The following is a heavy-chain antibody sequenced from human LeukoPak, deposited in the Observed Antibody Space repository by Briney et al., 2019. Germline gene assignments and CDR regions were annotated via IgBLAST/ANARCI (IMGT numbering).Heavy chain of an antibody. CDR3: ARDKIPQH. Sequence: GASVKVSCKASGGTFSSYTISWVRQAPGQGLEWMGRIIPILGIANYAQKFQGRVTITAEKSTTTAYMELSSLRSEDTAVYYCARDKIPQHWGQGTLVTVSS. J-gene: IGHJ4*02. CDR1: GGTFSSYT. V-gene: IGHV1-69*04. CDR2: IIPILGIA.